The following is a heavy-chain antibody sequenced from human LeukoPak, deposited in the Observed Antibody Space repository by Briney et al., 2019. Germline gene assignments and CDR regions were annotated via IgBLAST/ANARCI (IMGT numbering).Heavy chain of an antibody. V-gene: IGHV3-30*02. CDR2: IRYDGSNK. Sequence: GGSLRLSCAASGFTFSSYGMHWVRQAPGKGLEWVTFIRYDGSNKYYADSVKGRFTISRDNSKNTLYLQMNSLRAADTAVYYCAKDPTHYRVWDDYDSTVLSYWGQGTLVTVSS. CDR1: GFTFSSYG. D-gene: IGHD3-22*01. CDR3: AKDPTHYRVWDDYDSTVLSY. J-gene: IGHJ4*02.